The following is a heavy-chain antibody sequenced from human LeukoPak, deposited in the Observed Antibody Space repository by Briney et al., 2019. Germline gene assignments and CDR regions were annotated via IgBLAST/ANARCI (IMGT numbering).Heavy chain of an antibody. Sequence: PSETLSLTCTVSGGSIRSFHWSWIRQPPGKGLEWIAYMFYSGNTYYNPSLKSRVTMSVDTSNNQFSLRLSSVTAADTAVYYCARAPNYDVLTGYYRPYYFDYWGQGTLVTVSS. V-gene: IGHV4-59*08. CDR3: ARAPNYDVLTGYYRPYYFDY. CDR1: GGSIRSFH. J-gene: IGHJ4*02. D-gene: IGHD3-9*01. CDR2: MFYSGNT.